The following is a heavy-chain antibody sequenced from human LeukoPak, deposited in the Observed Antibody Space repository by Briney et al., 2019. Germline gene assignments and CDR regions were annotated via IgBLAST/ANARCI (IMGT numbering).Heavy chain of an antibody. CDR3: ATGNYYDFWSGYRYFDY. V-gene: IGHV1-69*01. Sequence: SVKVSCKASGGTFSGYAISWVRQAPGQGLEWMGGIIPIFGTANYAQKFQGRVTITADESTSTAYMELSSLRSEDTAVYYCATGNYYDFWSGYRYFDYWGQGTLVTVSS. CDR1: GGTFSGYA. J-gene: IGHJ4*02. CDR2: IIPIFGTA. D-gene: IGHD3-3*01.